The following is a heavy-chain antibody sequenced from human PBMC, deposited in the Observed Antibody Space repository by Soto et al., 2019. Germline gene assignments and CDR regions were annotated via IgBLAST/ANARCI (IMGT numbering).Heavy chain of an antibody. D-gene: IGHD4-17*01. J-gene: IGHJ4*02. CDR2: IYYSGST. CDR3: ARAGCGDYGGSGDFDY. Sequence: SETLSLTCTVSGGSISSGGYYWSWIRQHPGKGLEWIGYIYYSGSTYYNPSLKSRVTISVDTSKNQFSLKLSSVTAADTAVYYCARAGCGDYGGSGDFDYWGQGTLVTVS. V-gene: IGHV4-31*02. CDR1: GGSISSGGYY.